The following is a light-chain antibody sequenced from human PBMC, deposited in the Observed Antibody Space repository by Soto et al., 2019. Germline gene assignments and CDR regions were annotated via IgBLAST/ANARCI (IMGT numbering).Light chain of an antibody. CDR3: GLYMGSGIWV. J-gene: IGLJ3*02. V-gene: IGLV8-61*01. CDR2: STN. Sequence: QAVVTQEPSFSVSPGRTVTLTCGLSSGSVSTSYYPSWYQQTPGQAPRTLIYSTNTRSSGVPDRFSGSILGNKAALSITGAQADDESDYYCGLYMGSGIWVFGGGTKLTVL. CDR1: SGSVSTSYY.